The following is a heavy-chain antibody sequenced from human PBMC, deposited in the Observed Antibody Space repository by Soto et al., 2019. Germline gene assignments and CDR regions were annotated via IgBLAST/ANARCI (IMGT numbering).Heavy chain of an antibody. Sequence: PGGSLRLSCAASGFTFSSYAMSWVRQAPGKGLEWVSAISGSGGSTYYADSVKGRFTISRDNSKNTLYLQMNSLRAEDTAVYYCAKGSLPYDSSGYYYFDYWGQGTLVTVSS. CDR1: GFTFSSYA. V-gene: IGHV3-23*01. D-gene: IGHD3-22*01. CDR2: ISGSGGST. CDR3: AKGSLPYDSSGYYYFDY. J-gene: IGHJ4*02.